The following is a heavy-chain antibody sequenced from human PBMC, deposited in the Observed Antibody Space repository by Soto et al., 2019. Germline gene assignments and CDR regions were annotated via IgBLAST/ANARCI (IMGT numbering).Heavy chain of an antibody. D-gene: IGHD5-18*01. J-gene: IGHJ3*02. CDR3: ARRYGYAFDI. V-gene: IGHV4-59*08. CDR2: IYYSGST. Sequence: PSETLSLTCTVSGSAISSYYWSWIQQPPGKGLEWIGYIYYSGSTNYNPSLKSRVTISVDTSKNQFSLKLSSVTAADTAVYYCARRYGYAFDIWGQGTMVTVSS. CDR1: GSAISSYY.